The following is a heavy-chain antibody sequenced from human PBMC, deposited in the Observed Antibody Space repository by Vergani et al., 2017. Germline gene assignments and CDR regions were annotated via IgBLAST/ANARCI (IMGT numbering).Heavy chain of an antibody. CDR1: GFSFPGYA. Sequence: EVQLVESGGGLVQPGGSLRLSCAASGFSFPGYAMSWVRQAPGKGLEWVSSVSGSSATPYYADSVKGRFIISRDNSKNTLHLQMNSLRADDTAVYYCTKGSRGYTGYFFDYWGQGTLATVSP. CDR3: TKGSRGYTGYFFDY. J-gene: IGHJ4*02. V-gene: IGHV3-23*04. D-gene: IGHD5-12*01. CDR2: VSGSSATP.